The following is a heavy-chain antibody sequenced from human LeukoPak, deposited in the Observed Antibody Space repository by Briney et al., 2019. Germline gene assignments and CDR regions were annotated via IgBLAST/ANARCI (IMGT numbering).Heavy chain of an antibody. CDR3: ATVEFKRDGYNLVVAHCYYGMDV. J-gene: IGHJ6*02. CDR1: GGTFSSYA. D-gene: IGHD5-24*01. CDR2: FDPEDGET. V-gene: IGHV1-24*01. Sequence: ASVKVSCKASGGTFSSYAISWVRQAPGKGLEWMGGFDPEDGETIYAQKFQGRVTMTEDTSTDTAYMELSSLRSEDTAVYYCATVEFKRDGYNLVVAHCYYGMDVWGQGTTVTVSS.